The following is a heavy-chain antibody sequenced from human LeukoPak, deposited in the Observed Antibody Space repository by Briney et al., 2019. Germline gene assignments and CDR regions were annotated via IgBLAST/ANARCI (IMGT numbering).Heavy chain of an antibody. CDR3: AKDLAYRSGWFLGAFDV. D-gene: IGHD6-19*01. CDR2: ISGSAGST. Sequence: GGSLRLSCAASGFTFSNYAMSWVRQAPGKGLEWVSGISGSAGSTYYADSVTGRFSISRDNSKNTVYLQMNRLKAEDTAAYYCAKDLAYRSGWFLGAFDVWGQGTMVTVSS. J-gene: IGHJ3*01. V-gene: IGHV3-23*01. CDR1: GFTFSNYA.